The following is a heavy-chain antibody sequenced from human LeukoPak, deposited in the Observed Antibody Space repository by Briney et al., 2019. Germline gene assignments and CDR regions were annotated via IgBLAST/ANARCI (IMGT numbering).Heavy chain of an antibody. D-gene: IGHD1-26*01. J-gene: IGHJ4*02. CDR3: ARHPWELPRGFDY. CDR1: GGSISSYY. V-gene: IGHV4-59*01. Sequence: PSETLSLTCTVSGGSISSYYWSWIRQPPGKGLEGIGYIYYSGSTNYNPSLKSRVTISVDTSKNQFSLKLSSVTAADTAVYYCARHPWELPRGFDYWGQGTLVPVSS. CDR2: IYYSGST.